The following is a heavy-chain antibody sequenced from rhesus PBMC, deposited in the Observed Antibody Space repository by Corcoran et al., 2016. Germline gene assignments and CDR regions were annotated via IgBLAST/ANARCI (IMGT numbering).Heavy chain of an antibody. CDR2: IIPLVGIK. Sequence: QVQLVQSGAEVKKPGASVKVSCKASGFTFGSYAISWVRQAPGQGLEWMGVIIPLVGIKNYAEKFQGRVTITADTSTNTAYMELSSLRSEDTAVYYCAREAEAAVAVPDYWGQGVLVTVSS. D-gene: IGHD4-29*01. CDR1: GFTFGSYA. V-gene: IGHV1-198*02. CDR3: AREAEAAVAVPDY. J-gene: IGHJ4*01.